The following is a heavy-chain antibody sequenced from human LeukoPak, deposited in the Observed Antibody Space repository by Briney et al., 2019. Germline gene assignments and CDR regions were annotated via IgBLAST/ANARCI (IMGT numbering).Heavy chain of an antibody. D-gene: IGHD4-11*01. V-gene: IGHV4-4*07. J-gene: IGHJ6*03. CDR2: IYTSGST. CDR3: ARDWGYSNFGYYYYYMDV. CDR1: GGSISSYY. Sequence: SETLSLTCTVSGGSISSYYWSWIRQPAGKGLEWIGRIYTSGSTNYNPSLKSRVTMSVDTSKNQFSLKLSSVTAADTAVYYCARDWGYSNFGYYYYYMDVWGKGTTVTVSS.